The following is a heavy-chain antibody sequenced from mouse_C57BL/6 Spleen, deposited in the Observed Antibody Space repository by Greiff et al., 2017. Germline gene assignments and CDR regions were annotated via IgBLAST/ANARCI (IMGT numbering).Heavy chain of an antibody. CDR2: IDPEDGDT. CDR3: TTHGNYEDWYFDV. J-gene: IGHJ1*03. D-gene: IGHD2-1*01. Sequence: DVKLVESGAELVRPGASVKLSCTASGFNIKDYYMHWVKQRPEQGLEWIGRIDPEDGDTEYAPKFQGKATMTADTSSNTAYLQLSSLTSEDTAVYYCTTHGNYEDWYFDVWGTGTTVTVSS. CDR1: GFNIKDYY. V-gene: IGHV14-1*01.